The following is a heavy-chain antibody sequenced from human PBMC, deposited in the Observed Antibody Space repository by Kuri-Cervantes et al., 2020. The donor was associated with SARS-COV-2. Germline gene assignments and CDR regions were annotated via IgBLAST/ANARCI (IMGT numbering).Heavy chain of an antibody. J-gene: IGHJ4*02. D-gene: IGHD3-10*01. CDR2: ISGSGGST. V-gene: IGHV3-23*01. CDR1: GFTFSSYA. CDR3: AKEGFFYGSGRHFDY. Sequence: ETLSLTCAASGFTFSSYAMSWVRQAPGKGLEWVSAISGSGGSTYYAGSVKGRFTISRDNSKNTLYLQMNILRAEDTAVYYCAKEGFFYGSGRHFDYWGQGTLVTVSS.